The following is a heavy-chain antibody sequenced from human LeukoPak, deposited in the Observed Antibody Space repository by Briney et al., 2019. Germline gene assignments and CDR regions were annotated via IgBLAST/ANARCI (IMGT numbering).Heavy chain of an antibody. J-gene: IGHJ6*03. V-gene: IGHV1-18*01. CDR2: ISPYNGNT. D-gene: IGHD6-19*01. CDR1: GYTFTTYG. CDR3: ARAPLRVAGKDYYYYMDV. Sequence: ASVKVSCKASGYTFTTYGISWVRQAPGQGLEWMGWISPYNGNTNYAQKLQGRVTMTTDTSTSTAYMELSSLRSEDTAVYYCARAPLRVAGKDYYYYMDVWGKGTTVTVSS.